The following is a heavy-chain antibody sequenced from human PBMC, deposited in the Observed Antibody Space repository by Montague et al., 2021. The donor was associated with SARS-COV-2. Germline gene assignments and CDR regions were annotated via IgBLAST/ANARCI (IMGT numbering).Heavy chain of an antibody. D-gene: IGHD3-3*01. J-gene: IGHJ5*01. CDR3: ARHGGSGGSWFDS. CDR2: IYYSGNT. Sequence: SETLSLTCTASGGSTTGNSYYWGFIRQPPGKGLEWIVSIYYSGNTYYNPSLKSPVTISVYTSKNHFSVQVRSVTAADTAVYDCARHGGSGGSWFDSWGQGALVTVSS. CDR1: GGSTTGNSYY. V-gene: IGHV4-39*02.